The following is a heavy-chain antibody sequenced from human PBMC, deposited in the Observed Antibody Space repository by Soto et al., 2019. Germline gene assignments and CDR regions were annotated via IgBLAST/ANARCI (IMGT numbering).Heavy chain of an antibody. CDR3: TTAVDYDFWSGYFPRNDY. Sequence: GGSLRLSCAASGFTFSNAWMSWVRQAPGKGLEWVGRIKSKTDGGTTDYAAPVKGRFTISRDDSKNTLYLQMNSLKTEDTAVYYCTTAVDYDFWSGYFPRNDYWGQGTLVTVS. D-gene: IGHD3-3*01. V-gene: IGHV3-15*01. CDR2: IKSKTDGGTT. CDR1: GFTFSNAW. J-gene: IGHJ4*02.